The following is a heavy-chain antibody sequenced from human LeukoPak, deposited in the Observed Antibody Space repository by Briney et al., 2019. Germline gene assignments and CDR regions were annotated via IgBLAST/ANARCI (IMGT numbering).Heavy chain of an antibody. CDR1: GGSISSGTYY. J-gene: IGHJ3*02. CDR3: AIHDYGDRDAFDI. V-gene: IGHV4-61*02. D-gene: IGHD4-17*01. CDR2: IYSSGST. Sequence: SETLSLTCTVSGGSISSGTYYWSWIRQPAGKGLEWIGRIYSSGSTSYNPSLESRVTVSVDTSKNRFSLKLSSVTAADTAVYYCAIHDYGDRDAFDIWGQGTVVTVSS.